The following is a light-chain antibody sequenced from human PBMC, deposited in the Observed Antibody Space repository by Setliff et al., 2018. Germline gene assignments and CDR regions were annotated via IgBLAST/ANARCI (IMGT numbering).Light chain of an antibody. J-gene: IGLJ2*01. CDR2: QDS. CDR3: AAWNVSLNEVV. V-gene: IGLV1-44*01. Sequence: QSVLTQPPSASGTPGQRVTISCSGSSSNIGSKTVNWYQQLPGTAPKLLISQDSQRPSGVPDRLSGSKSGTSASLAISGLQSEDEADYYCAAWNVSLNEVVFGGGTKVTVL. CDR1: SSNIGSKT.